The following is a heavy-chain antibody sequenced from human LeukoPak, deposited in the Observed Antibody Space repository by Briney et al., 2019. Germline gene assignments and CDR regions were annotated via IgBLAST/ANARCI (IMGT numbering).Heavy chain of an antibody. V-gene: IGHV3-53*01. CDR2: IYSGGST. Sequence: GGSLRLSCAASGFTVSSNCMSWVRQAPGKGLEWVSVIYSGGSTYYADSVKGRFTISRDNSKNTLYLQMNSLRAEDTAVYYCARVGTAMVYFDYWGQGTLVTVSS. J-gene: IGHJ4*02. CDR1: GFTVSSNC. D-gene: IGHD5-18*01. CDR3: ARVGTAMVYFDY.